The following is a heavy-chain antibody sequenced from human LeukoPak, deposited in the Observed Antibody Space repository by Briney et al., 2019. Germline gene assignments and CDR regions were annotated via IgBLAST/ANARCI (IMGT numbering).Heavy chain of an antibody. V-gene: IGHV4-31*03. Sequence: SETLSLTCTVSGGSISSSSYYWSWIRQHPGKGLEWIGYIYYSGSTYYNPSLKSRVTISVDTAKNQFSLKLRSVTAADTAVYYCARDLCSSTSCYDAFDIWGQGTMVTVSS. CDR2: IYYSGST. CDR1: GGSISSSSYY. J-gene: IGHJ3*02. CDR3: ARDLCSSTSCYDAFDI. D-gene: IGHD2-2*01.